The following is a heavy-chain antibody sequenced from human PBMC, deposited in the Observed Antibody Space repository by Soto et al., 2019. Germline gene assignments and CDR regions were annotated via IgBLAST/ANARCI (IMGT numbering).Heavy chain of an antibody. D-gene: IGHD3-16*01. J-gene: IGHJ5*02. CDR2: IWFDGRTK. CDR3: ARGRVQAGNGGDRFDP. Sequence: GGSLRLPCAASGFSFSNSGIHRVRQPPGKGLERVAVIWFDGRTKSSAHSVNGRFSISRDNSNNTLYLQMDNLRIDDTAVYYCARGRVQAGNGGDRFDPWGQGTLVTVSS. V-gene: IGHV3-33*01. CDR1: GFSFSNSG.